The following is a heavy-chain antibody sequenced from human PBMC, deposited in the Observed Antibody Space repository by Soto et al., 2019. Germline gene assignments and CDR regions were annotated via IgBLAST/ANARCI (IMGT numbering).Heavy chain of an antibody. CDR3: ARHKRVSPHDAFDI. Sequence: EVQLVQSGAEVKKPGESLRFSCKGSGYSFTSYWNSWLRQMPGKGLVWMGRIDPSDSYTNYSPYFQGHVTISADKSISTDYLQWSSLKASDTAMYYCARHKRVSPHDAFDILGQGTMVIVSS. J-gene: IGHJ3*02. V-gene: IGHV5-10-1*01. CDR1: GYSFTSYW. CDR2: IDPSDSYT.